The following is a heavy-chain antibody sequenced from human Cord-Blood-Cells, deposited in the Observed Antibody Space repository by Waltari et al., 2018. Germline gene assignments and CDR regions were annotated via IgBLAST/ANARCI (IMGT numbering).Heavy chain of an antibody. Sequence: EVQLVESGGGLVQPGGSLRLSCAASGFPFSSYESSWVRPAPGKGLEWVSYISSSGSTIYYADSVKGRFTISRDNAKNSLYLQMNSLRAEDTAVYYCARGGRYGSGSYDYWGQGTLVTVSS. V-gene: IGHV3-48*03. CDR1: GFPFSSYE. CDR3: ARGGRYGSGSYDY. J-gene: IGHJ4*02. D-gene: IGHD3-10*01. CDR2: ISSSGSTI.